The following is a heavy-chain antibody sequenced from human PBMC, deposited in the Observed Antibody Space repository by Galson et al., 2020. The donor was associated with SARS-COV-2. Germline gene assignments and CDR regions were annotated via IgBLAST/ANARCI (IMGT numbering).Heavy chain of an antibody. D-gene: IGHD3-10*01. CDR2: INPNSGGT. Sequence: GESLKISCKASGYTFTGYYMHWVRQAPGQGLQWMGWINPNSGGTNYAQKFQGRVTMTRDTSMNTAYMDLMRLTSDDTAVYYCAVAGVYYSKGIDVWGPGTTVTVAS. CDR3: AVAGVYYSKGIDV. V-gene: IGHV1-2*02. CDR1: GYTFTGYY. J-gene: IGHJ6*02.